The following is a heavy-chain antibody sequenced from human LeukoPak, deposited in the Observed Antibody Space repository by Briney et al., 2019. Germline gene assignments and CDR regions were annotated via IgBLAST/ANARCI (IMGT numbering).Heavy chain of an antibody. CDR3: ARGEELGYYDSSGYYYY. CDR2: ISAYNGNT. Sequence: ASVKVSCKASGYTFTSYGISWVRQAPGQGLEWMGWISAYNGNTNYAQKLQGRVTMTTDTSTSTAYMELRSLRSDDTAVYNCARGEELGYYDSSGYYYYWGQGTLVTVSS. J-gene: IGHJ4*02. CDR1: GYTFTSYG. D-gene: IGHD3-22*01. V-gene: IGHV1-18*01.